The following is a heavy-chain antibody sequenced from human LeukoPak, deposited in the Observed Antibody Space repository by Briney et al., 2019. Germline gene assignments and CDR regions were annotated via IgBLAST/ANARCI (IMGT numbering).Heavy chain of an antibody. CDR3: AKDKSSYRYGIWDY. D-gene: IGHD3-16*02. Sequence: GGSLRLSCADSGFTFSSYGMSWVRQAPGKGLEWVSTISDSGVKTYYVDSVKGRFTISRDNSKNTLYLQMNSLRAEDTAVYYCAKDKSSYRYGIWDYWGQGTLVTVSS. CDR1: GFTFSSYG. V-gene: IGHV3-23*01. J-gene: IGHJ4*02. CDR2: ISDSGVKT.